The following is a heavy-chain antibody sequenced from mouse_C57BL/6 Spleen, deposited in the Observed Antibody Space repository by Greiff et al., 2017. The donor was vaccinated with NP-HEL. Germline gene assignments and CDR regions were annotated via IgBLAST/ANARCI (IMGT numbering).Heavy chain of an antibody. V-gene: IGHV1-26*01. CDR2: INPNNGGT. J-gene: IGHJ2*01. D-gene: IGHD1-1*01. Sequence: EVQLQQSGPELVKPGASVKISCKASGYTFTDYYMHWVKQSHGQSLEWIGDINPNNGGTSYNQKFKGKATLTVDKSSSTAYMELRSLASEDSAVYYCARAPTTVVAGGYFDYWGQGTTLTVSS. CDR3: ARAPTTVVAGGYFDY. CDR1: GYTFTDYY.